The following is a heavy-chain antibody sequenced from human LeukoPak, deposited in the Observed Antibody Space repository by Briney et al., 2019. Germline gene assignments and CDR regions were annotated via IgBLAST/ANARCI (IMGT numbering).Heavy chain of an antibody. D-gene: IGHD2-2*01. CDR2: IYYSGST. CDR1: GGSISSYY. V-gene: IGHV4-59*08. J-gene: IGHJ5*02. CDR3: ARHSSSTRTWGFDP. Sequence: SETLSLTCTVSGGSISSYYWSWIRQPPGKGLEWIGYIYYSGSTNYNPSLKSRVTISVDTSKNQFSLKLSSVTAADTPVYYCARHSSSTRTWGFDPWGQGTLVTVSS.